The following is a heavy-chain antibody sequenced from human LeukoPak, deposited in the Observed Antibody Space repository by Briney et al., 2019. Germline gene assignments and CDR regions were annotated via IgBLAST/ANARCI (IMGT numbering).Heavy chain of an antibody. CDR2: ISGSTGST. D-gene: IGHD6-19*01. CDR1: GFTFSSYA. Sequence: GGSLRLSCAASGFTFSSYAMSWVRQAPGKGLEWVSAISGSTGSTYYADSVKGWFTISRDNSKSTLYLQMNSLRAEDTAVYYCAKDDHGGSGWRDYFDYWGQGTLVTVSS. J-gene: IGHJ4*02. V-gene: IGHV3-23*01. CDR3: AKDDHGGSGWRDYFDY.